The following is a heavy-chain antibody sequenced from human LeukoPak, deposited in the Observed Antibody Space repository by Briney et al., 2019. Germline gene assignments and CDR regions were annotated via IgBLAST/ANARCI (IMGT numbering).Heavy chain of an antibody. CDR1: GFAFSSNW. D-gene: IGHD1-26*01. CDR2: SNEDGSTT. V-gene: IGHV3-74*01. Sequence: GGSLRLSCAASGFAFSSNWMHWVRQAPGKGLVWVSRSNEDGSTTNYADSVKGRFTISRDNAKNTLYLQMNSLTAEDTAVYYCVRDLGGRSGHWGQGTLVTVSS. J-gene: IGHJ4*02. CDR3: VRDLGGRSGH.